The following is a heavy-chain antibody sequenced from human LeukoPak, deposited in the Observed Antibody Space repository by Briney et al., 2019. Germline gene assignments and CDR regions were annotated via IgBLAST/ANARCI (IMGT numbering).Heavy chain of an antibody. J-gene: IGHJ4*02. D-gene: IGHD5-12*01. CDR3: GGGYVSGAVDY. CDR1: GGSISSYY. V-gene: IGHV4-59*01. Sequence: SETLSLTCTVSGGSISSYYWSWIRQPPGKGLEWIGYIYYSGSTNYNPSLKSRVTISVDTSKNQFSLKLGSVTAADTAVYYCGGGYVSGAVDYWGQGTLVTVSS. CDR2: IYYSGST.